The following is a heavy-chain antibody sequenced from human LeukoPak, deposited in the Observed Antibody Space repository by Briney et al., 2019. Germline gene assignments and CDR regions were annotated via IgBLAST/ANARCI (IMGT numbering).Heavy chain of an antibody. CDR2: IYFGGTT. D-gene: IGHD5/OR15-5a*01. V-gene: IGHV3-53*01. J-gene: IGHJ4*02. CDR3: ARGDGVYVY. CDR1: GFTVSSNY. Sequence: GGSLRLSCAASGFTVSSNYMTWVRQTPGQGLEWVSVIYFGGTTYYADSVEGRFTISRDNSKNTVYLQMNSLRVEDTAVYYCARGDGVYVYWGQGTLVAVSS.